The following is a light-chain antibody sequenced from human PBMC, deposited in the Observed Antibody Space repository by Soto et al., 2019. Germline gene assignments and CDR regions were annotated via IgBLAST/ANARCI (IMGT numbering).Light chain of an antibody. V-gene: IGLV2-14*01. J-gene: IGLJ1*01. CDR2: DVS. CDR3: SSYTSSTTLV. Sequence: LTQPASVSGSPGQSITISCTGTSSDVGGYNFVSWYQQHPGKAPKLMIYDVSDRPSGVSNRFSASKSGNTASLTISGLQAEDEADYYCSSYTSSTTLVFGTGTKVTVL. CDR1: SSDVGGYNF.